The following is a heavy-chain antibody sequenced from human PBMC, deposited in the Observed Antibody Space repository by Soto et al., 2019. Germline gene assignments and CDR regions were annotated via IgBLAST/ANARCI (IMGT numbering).Heavy chain of an antibody. J-gene: IGHJ5*02. V-gene: IGHV4-39*01. CDR2: IYYSGCT. D-gene: IGHD3-10*01. CDR1: GGSISSSSYY. CDR3: APERIGGNWFDP. Sequence: SETLSLTCTVSGGSISSSSYYWGWIRQPPGKGLEWIGSIYYSGCTYYNPSLKSRVTISVDTSKNQFSLKLSSVTAADTAVYYCAPERIGGNWFDPWSQGTLVTVSS.